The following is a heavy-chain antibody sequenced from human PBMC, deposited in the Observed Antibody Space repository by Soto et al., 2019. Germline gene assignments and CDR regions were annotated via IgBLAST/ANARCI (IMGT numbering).Heavy chain of an antibody. V-gene: IGHV4-59*01. CDR2: IYSSGST. D-gene: IGHD3-10*01. J-gene: IGHJ4*02. CDR3: ARRVKYGPGIRPAYYFGY. CDR1: GGSISSYY. Sequence: PSETLSLTCTVPGGSISSYYWSWIRQPPGKGLEWIGHIYSSGSTNYNPSLKSRVTISVDTSKNQFSLKLRSVTAADTAVYYCARRVKYGPGIRPAYYFGYWGQGTLVTV.